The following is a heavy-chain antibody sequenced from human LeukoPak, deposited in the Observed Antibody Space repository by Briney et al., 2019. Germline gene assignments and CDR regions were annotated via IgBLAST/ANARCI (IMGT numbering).Heavy chain of an antibody. V-gene: IGHV4-39*01. CDR1: GGSISSSSYY. Sequence: SETLSLTCTVSGGSISSSSYYWGWIRQPPGKGLEWIGSIYYSGSTYYNPSLKSRVTISVDTSKNQFSLKLSSVTAADTAVYYCARHASKQYYYDSSGHPFDYWGQGTLVTVSS. J-gene: IGHJ4*02. CDR3: ARHASKQYYYDSSGHPFDY. CDR2: IYYSGST. D-gene: IGHD3-22*01.